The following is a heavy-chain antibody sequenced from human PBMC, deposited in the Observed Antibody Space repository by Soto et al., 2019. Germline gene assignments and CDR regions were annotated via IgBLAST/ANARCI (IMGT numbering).Heavy chain of an antibody. V-gene: IGHV3-21*01. CDR3: ARVIGGLYYFDY. J-gene: IGHJ4*02. CDR2: ISSSSSYI. Sequence: PGGYLRLSCAASGFTFNSYSMNWVRQAPGKGLEWVSSISSSSSYIYYADSVKGRFTISRDNAKNSLYLQMNSLRSEDTAVYYCARVIGGLYYFDYWGQGTLVTVSS. D-gene: IGHD3-16*01. CDR1: GFTFNSYS.